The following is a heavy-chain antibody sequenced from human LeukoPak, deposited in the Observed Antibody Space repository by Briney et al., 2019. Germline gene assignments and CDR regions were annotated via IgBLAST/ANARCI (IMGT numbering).Heavy chain of an antibody. J-gene: IGHJ3*02. CDR1: GFTFSSYS. CDR2: ISSSSSTI. CDR3: ARDNPRGGIGDIVVVPAVKSHAFDI. D-gene: IGHD2-2*01. Sequence: GGSLRLSCAASGFTFSSYSMNWVRQAPGRGLEWVSYISSSSSTIYYADSVKGRFTISRDNAKNSLYLQMNSLRAEDAAVYYCARDNPRGGIGDIVVVPAVKSHAFDIWGQGTMVTVSS. V-gene: IGHV3-48*04.